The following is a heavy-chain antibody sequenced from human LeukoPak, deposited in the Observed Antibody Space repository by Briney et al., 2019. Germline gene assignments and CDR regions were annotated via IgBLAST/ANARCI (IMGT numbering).Heavy chain of an antibody. D-gene: IGHD3-22*01. J-gene: IGHJ5*02. CDR2: IYYSGST. CDR1: GGSISSSSYY. V-gene: IGHV4-39*01. Sequence: PSETLSLTYTVSGGSISSSSYYWGWIRQPPGKGLAWIGSIYYSGSTYYNPSLKSRVTISVDTSKNQYSLKLSSVTAADTAVYYCARHGVLADYYYDSSGYPQFDPWGQGTLVTVSS. CDR3: ARHGVLADYYYDSSGYPQFDP.